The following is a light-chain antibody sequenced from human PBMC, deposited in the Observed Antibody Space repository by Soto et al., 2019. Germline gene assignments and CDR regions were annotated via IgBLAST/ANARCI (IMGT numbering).Light chain of an antibody. Sequence: QSVRTQPASVSGSPGQSITISCTGTSSDVGGYNYVSWYQQHPGKAPKLMIYDVSNRPLGVSNRFSGSKSGNTASLTISGLQAEDEADYYCSSYTSSSTEVFGTGTKVTVL. CDR2: DVS. CDR3: SSYTSSSTEV. V-gene: IGLV2-14*01. CDR1: SSDVGGYNY. J-gene: IGLJ1*01.